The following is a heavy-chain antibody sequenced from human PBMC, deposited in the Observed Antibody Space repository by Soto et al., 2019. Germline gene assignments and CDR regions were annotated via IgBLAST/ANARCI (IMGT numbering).Heavy chain of an antibody. V-gene: IGHV3-64D*06. Sequence: LRLSCSASGFTFSSYAMHWVRQAPGKGLEYVSAISSNGGSTYYADSVKGRFTISRDNSKNTLYLQMSSLRAEDTAVYYCVKTYYDSSGYYGSFDYWGQGTLVTVSS. J-gene: IGHJ4*02. CDR3: VKTYYDSSGYYGSFDY. D-gene: IGHD3-22*01. CDR2: ISSNGGST. CDR1: GFTFSSYA.